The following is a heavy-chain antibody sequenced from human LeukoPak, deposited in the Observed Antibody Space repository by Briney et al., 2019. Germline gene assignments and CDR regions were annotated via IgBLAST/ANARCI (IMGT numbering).Heavy chain of an antibody. CDR2: INPSGGST. CDR1: GYTFTSYY. V-gene: IGHV1-46*01. CDR3: ARVPGIVGAIVDY. D-gene: IGHD1-26*01. Sequence: ASVKVSCKASGYTFTSYYMHWVRQAPGQGLEWMGIINPSGGSTSYAQKFQGRVTMTRDTSTSTGYMGLRSLRSDDTAVYYCARVPGIVGAIVDYWGQGTLVTVSS. J-gene: IGHJ4*02.